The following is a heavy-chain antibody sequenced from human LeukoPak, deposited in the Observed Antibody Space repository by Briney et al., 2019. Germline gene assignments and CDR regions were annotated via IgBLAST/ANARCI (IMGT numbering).Heavy chain of an antibody. CDR1: GFTLSDYS. V-gene: IGHV3-21*01. J-gene: IGHJ5*02. CDR3: ARGSRPGPYNWFDP. Sequence: GGSLRLSCAASGFTLSDYSLHWVRQAPGKGLEWVSSISSSSSYIYYADSVKGRFTISRDNAKNSLYLQMNSLRAEDTAVYYCARGSRPGPYNWFDPWGQGTLVTVSS. D-gene: IGHD2-2*01. CDR2: ISSSSSYI.